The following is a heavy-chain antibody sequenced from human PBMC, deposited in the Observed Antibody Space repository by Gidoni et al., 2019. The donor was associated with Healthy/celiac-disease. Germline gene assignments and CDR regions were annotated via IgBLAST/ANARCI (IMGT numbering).Heavy chain of an antibody. D-gene: IGHD3-10*01. V-gene: IGHV1-46*01. CDR3: ARDLDKGGSEYGSGSSTYYYGMDV. CDR1: GYTFPSYY. CDR2: INPSGGST. J-gene: IGHJ6*02. Sequence: QVQLVQSGAEVKKPGASVKVSCKASGYTFPSYYMPWVRQSPGQGLEWMGIINPSGGSTSYAQKFQGRVTMTRDTSTSTVYMELSSLRSEDTAVYYCARDLDKGGSEYGSGSSTYYYGMDVWGQGTTVTVSS.